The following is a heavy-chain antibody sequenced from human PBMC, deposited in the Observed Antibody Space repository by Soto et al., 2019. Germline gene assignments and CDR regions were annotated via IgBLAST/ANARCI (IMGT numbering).Heavy chain of an antibody. D-gene: IGHD3-3*01. CDR1: GGSFSGYY. Sequence: SETLSLTCAVYGGSFSGYYWSWIRQPPGKGLEWIGEINHSGGTNYNPSLKSRVTISVDTSKNQFSLKLSSVTAADTAVYYCAREGYYDFWSGSHAFDIWGQGTMVTVSS. V-gene: IGHV4-34*01. CDR2: INHSGGT. CDR3: AREGYYDFWSGSHAFDI. J-gene: IGHJ3*02.